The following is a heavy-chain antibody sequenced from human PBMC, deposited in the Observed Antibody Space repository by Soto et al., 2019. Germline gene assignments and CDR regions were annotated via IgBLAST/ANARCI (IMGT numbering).Heavy chain of an antibody. CDR1: GYTFTSYD. V-gene: IGHV1-8*01. Sequence: QVQLVQSGAEAKKPGASVTVSCQASGYTFTSYDINWVRLATGQGLEWMGFMTPSSGNTGYAQKFQGRVTLTRSTSIRTAYLDLSSLRSDDTAVYYCTRGDFWGQGTLVTVSS. CDR3: TRGDF. CDR2: MTPSSGNT. J-gene: IGHJ4*02.